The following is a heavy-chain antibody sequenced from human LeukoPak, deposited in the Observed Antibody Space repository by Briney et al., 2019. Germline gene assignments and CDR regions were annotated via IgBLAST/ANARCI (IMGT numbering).Heavy chain of an antibody. J-gene: IGHJ4*02. CDR2: IYYSGST. D-gene: IGHD6-19*01. CDR3: ASIAVATRNFDY. CDR1: GGSISSYY. V-gene: IGHV4-59*01. Sequence: PSETLSLTCTVSGGSISSYYWSWIRQPPGKGLEWIGYIYYSGSTNYNPSLKSRVTISVDTSKNQFSLKLSSVTAADTAVYSCASIAVATRNFDYWGQGTLVTVSS.